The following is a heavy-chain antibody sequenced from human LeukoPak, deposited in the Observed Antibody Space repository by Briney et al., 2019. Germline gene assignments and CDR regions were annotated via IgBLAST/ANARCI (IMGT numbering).Heavy chain of an antibody. CDR3: AKEERSQLFDY. D-gene: IGHD2-2*01. CDR1: GFTFSNYA. CDR2: ISASGGST. V-gene: IGHV3-23*01. J-gene: IGHJ4*02. Sequence: GASLRLSCAASGFTFSNYAMSWVRQAPGKGLEWVSAISASGGSTYYADSVKGRFTISTDNSKNTLYPQMNSLRAEDTAVYYRAKEERSQLFDYWGQGTLVTVSS.